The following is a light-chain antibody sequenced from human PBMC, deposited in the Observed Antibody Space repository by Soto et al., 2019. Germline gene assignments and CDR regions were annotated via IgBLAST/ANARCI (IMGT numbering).Light chain of an antibody. V-gene: IGKV3-20*01. CDR2: GAS. J-gene: IGKJ2*01. CDR3: EQYDSSRYT. CDR1: QSVSSTY. Sequence: EIVLTQSPGTLSLSPGERATLSCRASQSVSSTYLAWYQHKPGQAPRLLIYGASSRETGIPDTFSVSGSGTDFTLTISRLEPEDFAVYYCEQYDSSRYTFGQGAKLEIK.